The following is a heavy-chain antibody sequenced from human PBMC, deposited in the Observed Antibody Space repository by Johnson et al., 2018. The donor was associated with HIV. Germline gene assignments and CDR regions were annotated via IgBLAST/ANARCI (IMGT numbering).Heavy chain of an antibody. Sequence: QVQLVESGGGLVQPGRSLRLSCAASGFTFSSYGMHWVRQAPGKGLEWVAFIRYDGSNKYYADSVKGRFTISRDNSKNTLYLQMNSLRAEDTAVYYCAKALGWELSIWGQGTMVTVSS. J-gene: IGHJ3*02. D-gene: IGHD1-26*01. CDR1: GFTFSSYG. V-gene: IGHV3-30*02. CDR3: AKALGWELSI. CDR2: IRYDGSNK.